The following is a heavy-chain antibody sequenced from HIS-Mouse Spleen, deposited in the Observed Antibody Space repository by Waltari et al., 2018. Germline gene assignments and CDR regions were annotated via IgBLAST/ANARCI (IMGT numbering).Heavy chain of an antibody. D-gene: IGHD7-27*01. J-gene: IGHJ4*02. CDR3: AREGALGYFDY. CDR1: GYTFTGYY. Sequence: QVQLVQSGAEVKKPGASVKVSCKASGYTFTGYYMHWVRQAPGQGLEWMGWINPNSGGTNDAQKFQGRVTMTRDTSISTAYMELSRLRSDDTAVYYWAREGALGYFDYWGQGTLVTVSS. CDR2: INPNSGGT. V-gene: IGHV1-2*02.